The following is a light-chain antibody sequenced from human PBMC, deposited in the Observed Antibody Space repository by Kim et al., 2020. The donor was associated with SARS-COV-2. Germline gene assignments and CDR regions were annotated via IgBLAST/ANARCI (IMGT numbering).Light chain of an antibody. CDR3: QSYDSSLSGSV. CDR2: GNS. Sequence: RVTIAGTRSSSNIGAGYDVHWYQQLPGTAPKLLIYGNSNRPSGVPDRFSGSKSGTSASLAITGLQAEDEADYYCQSYDSSLSGSVFGGGTQLTVL. V-gene: IGLV1-40*01. CDR1: SSNIGAGYD. J-gene: IGLJ3*02.